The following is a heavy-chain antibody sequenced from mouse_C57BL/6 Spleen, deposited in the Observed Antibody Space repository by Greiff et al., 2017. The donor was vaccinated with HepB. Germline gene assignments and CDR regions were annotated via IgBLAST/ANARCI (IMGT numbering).Heavy chain of an antibody. CDR2: ISYSGST. D-gene: IGHD4-1*01. J-gene: IGHJ1*03. CDR1: GYSITSGYD. V-gene: IGHV3-1*01. Sequence: EVQLVESGPGMVKPSQSLSLTCTVTGYSITSGYDWHWIRHFPGNKLEWMGYISYSGSTNYNPSLKSRISITHDTSKNHFFLKLNSVTTEDTATYYCAREGLGRRYFDVWGTGTTVTVSS. CDR3: AREGLGRRYFDV.